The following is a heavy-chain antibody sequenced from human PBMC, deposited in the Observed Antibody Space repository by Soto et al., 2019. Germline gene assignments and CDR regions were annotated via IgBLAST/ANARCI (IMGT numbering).Heavy chain of an antibody. Sequence: QVQLVQSGAEVRKPGAAVKVSCQASGYTFTTYPIHWVRQAPGQRLEWMGWINAGNGNTESSQRCQGRVTISSDTSASTAYMELRSLTSEDTAVYYCARDGSGSYYPFDYWGQGTQVTVSS. J-gene: IGHJ4*02. V-gene: IGHV1-3*01. CDR1: GYTFTTYP. CDR2: INAGNGNT. D-gene: IGHD3-10*01. CDR3: ARDGSGSYYPFDY.